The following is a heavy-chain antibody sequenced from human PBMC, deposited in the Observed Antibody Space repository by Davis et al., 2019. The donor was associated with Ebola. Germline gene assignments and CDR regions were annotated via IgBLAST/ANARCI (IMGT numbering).Heavy chain of an antibody. D-gene: IGHD2-15*01. J-gene: IGHJ6*02. Sequence: SVKVSCKASGGTFSSYAISWVRQAPGQGLEWMGGIIPIFGTANYAQKFQGRVTMTEDTSTDTAYMELSSLRSEDTAVYYCATGYCSGGSCYSGYYYGMDVWGQGTTVTVSS. V-gene: IGHV1-69*06. CDR1: GGTFSSYA. CDR3: ATGYCSGGSCYSGYYYGMDV. CDR2: IIPIFGTA.